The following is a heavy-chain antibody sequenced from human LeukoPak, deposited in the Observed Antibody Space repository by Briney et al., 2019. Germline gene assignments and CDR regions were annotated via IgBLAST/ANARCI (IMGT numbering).Heavy chain of an antibody. V-gene: IGHV4-34*01. CDR2: VNESGGT. D-gene: IGHD1-26*01. CDR3: ARGQGATVPKVGKNWFDP. Sequence: SETLSLTCAAYVGSFSGYHWNWIRQPPGKGPEWIGEVNESGGTNINPSLRSRVILSVDTSMNQFSLKLISVTAADTGVYYCARGQGATVPKVGKNWFDPWGHGTRVIVSP. CDR1: VGSFSGYH. J-gene: IGHJ5*02.